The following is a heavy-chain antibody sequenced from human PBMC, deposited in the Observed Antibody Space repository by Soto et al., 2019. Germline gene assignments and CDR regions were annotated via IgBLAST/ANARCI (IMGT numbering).Heavy chain of an antibody. V-gene: IGHV3-15*07. CDR1: GFTFSNAW. CDR2: IKSKTDGGTT. Sequence: PGGSLRLSCAASGFTFSNAWMNWVRQAPGKGLEWVGRIKSKTDGGTTDYAAPVKGRFTISRDDSKNTLYLQMNSLKTEDTAVYYCTTDSMYLVVPAATTYSSGSLATGGQGTLVTVSS. D-gene: IGHD2-2*01. J-gene: IGHJ4*02. CDR3: TTDSMYLVVPAATTYSSGSLAT.